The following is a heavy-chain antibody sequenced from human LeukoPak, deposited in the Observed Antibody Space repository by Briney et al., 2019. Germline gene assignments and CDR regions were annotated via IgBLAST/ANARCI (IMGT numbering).Heavy chain of an antibody. Sequence: GRSLRLSCAASGYTFSSYRMHWVRQAPGKGLEWVAVIWYDGSNKYYADSVKGRFTISRDNSKNTLYLQMNSLRAEDTAVYYCARDWGIAVAGRAEIDYWGQGTLVTVSS. V-gene: IGHV3-33*01. CDR3: ARDWGIAVAGRAEIDY. CDR1: GYTFSSYR. J-gene: IGHJ4*02. D-gene: IGHD6-19*01. CDR2: IWYDGSNK.